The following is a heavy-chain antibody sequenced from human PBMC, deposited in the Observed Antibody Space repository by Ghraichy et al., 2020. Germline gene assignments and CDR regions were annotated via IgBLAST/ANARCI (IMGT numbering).Heavy chain of an antibody. J-gene: IGHJ4*02. CDR1: GGSISSSSYY. V-gene: IGHV4-39*01. D-gene: IGHD3-22*01. Sequence: LETLSLTCTVSGGSISSSSYYWGWIRQPPGKGLEWIGSIYYSGSTYYNPSLKSRVTISVDTSKNQFSLKLSSVTAADTAVYYCASVPSYYYDSSGYYSSYYFDYWGQGTLVTVSS. CDR2: IYYSGST. CDR3: ASVPSYYYDSSGYYSSYYFDY.